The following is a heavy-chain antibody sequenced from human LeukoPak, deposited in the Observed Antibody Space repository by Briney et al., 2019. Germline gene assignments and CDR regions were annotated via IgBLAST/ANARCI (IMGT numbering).Heavy chain of an antibody. J-gene: IGHJ4*02. CDR2: IIPIFGTA. D-gene: IGHD2-15*01. CDR1: GGTFSSYA. CDR3: ARDQPYCSGGSCPLDY. Sequence: ASVKVSCKASGGTFSSYAISWVRQAPGQGLEWMGGIIPIFGTANYAQKFQGRVTITADESTSTAYMELSSLRSEDTAVYYCARDQPYCSGGSCPLDYWGQGTLVTVSS. V-gene: IGHV1-69*13.